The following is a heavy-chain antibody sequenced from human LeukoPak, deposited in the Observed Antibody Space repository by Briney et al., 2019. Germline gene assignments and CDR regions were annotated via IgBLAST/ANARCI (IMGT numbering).Heavy chain of an antibody. V-gene: IGHV4-30-4*01. D-gene: IGHD1-14*01. J-gene: IGHJ4*02. CDR2: IYYSGST. CDR3: ARELGDRGAGSFDY. Sequence: SQTLSLTCPVSGGSISSGDYYWSWLRQPPGKGLAWIGYIYYSGSTYYNPSLKSRVTISVDTSKNQFSLKLSSVTAADTAVYYCARELGDRGAGSFDYWGQGTLVTVSS. CDR1: GGSISSGDYY.